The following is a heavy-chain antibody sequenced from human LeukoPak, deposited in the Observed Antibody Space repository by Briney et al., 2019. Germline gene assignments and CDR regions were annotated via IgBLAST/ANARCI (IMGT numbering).Heavy chain of an antibody. V-gene: IGHV3-30*01. J-gene: IGHJ4*02. D-gene: IGHD6-13*01. CDR3: ARESSLPGIAAAGTATPDY. Sequence: PGRSLRLSCAASGFTFSSYAMHWVRQAPGKGLEWVAVISYDGSNKYYADSVKGRFTISRDNSKNTLYLQMNSLRAEDTAVYYCARESSLPGIAAAGTATPDYWGQGTLVTVSS. CDR2: ISYDGSNK. CDR1: GFTFSSYA.